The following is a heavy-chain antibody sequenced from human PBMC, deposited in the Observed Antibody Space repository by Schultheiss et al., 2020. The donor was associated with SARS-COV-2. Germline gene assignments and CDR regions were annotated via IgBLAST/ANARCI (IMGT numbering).Heavy chain of an antibody. CDR3: ARDLVVAVAGTDYYGMDV. CDR1: GFTFSSYW. V-gene: IGHV3-74*01. D-gene: IGHD6-19*01. Sequence: GGSLRLSCAASGFTFSSYWMSWVRQAPGKGLVWVSRINSDGSSTSYADSVKGRFTISRDNSKNTLYLQMNSLRAEDTAVYYCARDLVVAVAGTDYYGMDVWGQGTTVTVSS. CDR2: INSDGSST. J-gene: IGHJ6*02.